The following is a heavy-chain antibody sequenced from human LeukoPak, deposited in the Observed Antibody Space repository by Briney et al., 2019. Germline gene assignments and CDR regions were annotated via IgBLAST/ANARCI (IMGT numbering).Heavy chain of an antibody. V-gene: IGHV3-11*01. Sequence: PGGSLRLSCAASGFTFSDYYMFWIRQAPGKGLEWISYISSSGNTKYYADSVKGRFTISRDNAKNSLYVQMNSLRAEDTAVYYCARPGRNTMIVDVWGQGTMVTVSS. CDR2: ISSSGNTK. D-gene: IGHD3-22*01. J-gene: IGHJ3*01. CDR3: ARPGRNTMIVDV. CDR1: GFTFSDYY.